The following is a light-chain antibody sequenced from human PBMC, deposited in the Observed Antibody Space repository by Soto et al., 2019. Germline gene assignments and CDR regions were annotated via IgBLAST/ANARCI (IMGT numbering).Light chain of an antibody. CDR2: GTS. V-gene: IGKV3-20*01. CDR3: QQYGNSRWT. CDR1: QSVSSSY. Sequence: EIVLTQSPDTLSLSPGERATLSCRASQSVSSSYLAWYQQTPGQAPRLLIYGTSNRATGIPDRFSGSGSGTDFTHTISRLEPEYFAVYYCQQYGNSRWTFGQGTKGEIK. J-gene: IGKJ1*01.